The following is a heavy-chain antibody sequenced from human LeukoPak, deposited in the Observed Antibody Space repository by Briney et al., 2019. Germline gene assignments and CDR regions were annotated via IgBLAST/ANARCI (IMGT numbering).Heavy chain of an antibody. CDR1: GGSFSGYY. V-gene: IGHV4-34*01. J-gene: IGHJ4*02. Sequence: SETLSLTCAVYGGSFSGYYWSWIRQPPGKGLEWMGEINYSGSTNYNPSLKSRVTISVDTSKNQFSLKLSSVIAADTAVYYCARRPRYIVVVKDWGQGTLVTVSS. D-gene: IGHD2-15*01. CDR2: INYSGST. CDR3: ARRPRYIVVVKD.